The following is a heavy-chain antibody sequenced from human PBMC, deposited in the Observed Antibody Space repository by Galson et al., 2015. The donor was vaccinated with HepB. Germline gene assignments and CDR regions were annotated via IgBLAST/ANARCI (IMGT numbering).Heavy chain of an antibody. CDR3: ARGPGAGELFDY. J-gene: IGHJ4*02. Sequence: SVKVSCKASGYTFTSYAMHWVRQAPGQRLEWMGWINAGNGNTKYSQKFQGRVTITRDTSASTAYMELSSLRSEDTAVYYCARGPGAGELFDYWGQGTLVTVSS. CDR1: GYTFTSYA. CDR2: INAGNGNT. D-gene: IGHD3-10*01. V-gene: IGHV1-3*01.